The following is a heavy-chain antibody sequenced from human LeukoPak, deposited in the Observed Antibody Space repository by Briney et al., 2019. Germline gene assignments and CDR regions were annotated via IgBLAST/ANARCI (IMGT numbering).Heavy chain of an antibody. D-gene: IGHD3-10*01. Sequence: GGSLRLSCTASGFNFINAWMDWVRQAPGKGLEWVGRIRSNPDGGTTEYAAPVKGRFTISRDDLKNTLYLQMFSLIAEDTAIYYYFTVNSHVTYWGQGTLVTVSS. CDR3: FTVNSHVTY. J-gene: IGHJ4*02. V-gene: IGHV3-15*01. CDR2: IRSNPDGGTT. CDR1: GFNFINAW.